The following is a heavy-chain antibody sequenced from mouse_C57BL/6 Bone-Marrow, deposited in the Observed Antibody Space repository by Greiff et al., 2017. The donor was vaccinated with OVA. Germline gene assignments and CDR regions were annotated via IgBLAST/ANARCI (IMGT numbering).Heavy chain of an antibody. CDR1: GYTFTSYW. D-gene: IGHD1-1*01. CDR3: ARGNYGSPAWFAY. CDR2: IDPSDSYT. J-gene: IGHJ3*01. V-gene: IGHV1-59*01. Sequence: QVQLQQPGAELVRPGTSVKLSCKASGYTFTSYWMHWVKQRPGQGLEWIGVIDPSDSYTNYNQKFKGKATLTVDTSSSTDYMQLSSLTSEDSAVYYCARGNYGSPAWFAYWGQGTLVTVSA.